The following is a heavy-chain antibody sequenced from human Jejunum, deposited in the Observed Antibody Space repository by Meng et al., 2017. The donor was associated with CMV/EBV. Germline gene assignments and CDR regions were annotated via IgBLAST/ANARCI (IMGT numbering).Heavy chain of an antibody. CDR2: IYSGGSRT. Sequence: GFTFSSYALSWVRQAPGKGLEWVSVIYSGGSRTYYADSVKGRFTISRDNSKNTLYLQMNSLRAEDTAVYYCAKDRYYYDSSGYYFGGQGTLVTVSS. CDR3: AKDRYYYDSSGYYF. V-gene: IGHV3-23*03. CDR1: GFTFSSYA. J-gene: IGHJ4*02. D-gene: IGHD3-22*01.